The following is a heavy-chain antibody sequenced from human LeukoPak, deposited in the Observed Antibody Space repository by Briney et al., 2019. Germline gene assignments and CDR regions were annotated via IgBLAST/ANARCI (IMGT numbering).Heavy chain of an antibody. CDR1: GFTFSSYA. CDR3: VKVKGYSSSWYYFDY. Sequence: PGGSLRLSCSASGFTFSSYAMHWVRQAPGKGLEYVSAISSNGGSTYYADSVKGRFTISRDNPKNTLYLQMSSLRAEDTAVYYCVKVKGYSSSWYYFDYWGQGTLVTVSS. V-gene: IGHV3-64D*06. CDR2: ISSNGGST. D-gene: IGHD6-13*01. J-gene: IGHJ4*02.